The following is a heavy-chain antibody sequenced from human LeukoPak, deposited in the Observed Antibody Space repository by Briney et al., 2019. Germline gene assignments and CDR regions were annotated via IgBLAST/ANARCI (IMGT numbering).Heavy chain of an antibody. CDR1: GYTFTSYY. D-gene: IGHD2-2*01. J-gene: IGHJ4*02. CDR3: ARGPVVPAASRIFDY. V-gene: IGHV1-46*01. CDR2: INPSGGST. Sequence: ASVKVSCKASGYTFTSYYMHWVRQAPGQGLEWMGIINPSGGSTSYAQKFQGRVTITRNTSISTAYMELSSLRSEDTAVYYCARGPVVPAASRIFDYWGQGTLVTVSS.